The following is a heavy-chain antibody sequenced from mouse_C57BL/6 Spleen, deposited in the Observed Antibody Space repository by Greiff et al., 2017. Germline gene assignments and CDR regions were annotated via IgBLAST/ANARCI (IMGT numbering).Heavy chain of an antibody. D-gene: IGHD2-5*01. J-gene: IGHJ3*01. CDR3: ARGNSNAFAY. CDR1: GYTFTSYW. Sequence: QVQLQQPGAELVRPGSSVKLSCKASGYTFTSYWMDWVKQRPGQGLEWIGNIYPSDSETHYNQKFKDKATLTVDKSSSTAYMQLSSLTSGDSAVYYCARGNSNAFAYWGQGTLVTVSA. V-gene: IGHV1-61*01. CDR2: IYPSDSET.